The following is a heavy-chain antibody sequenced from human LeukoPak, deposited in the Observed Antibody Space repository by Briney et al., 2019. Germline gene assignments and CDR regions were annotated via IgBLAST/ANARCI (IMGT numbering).Heavy chain of an antibody. CDR3: ARDSFYDSSGYRPFDY. CDR2: IYGSGYT. V-gene: IGHV4-4*08. D-gene: IGHD3-22*01. J-gene: IGHJ4*02. Sequence: PSETLSLTCTVSGGSISGWYWSWIRQPPGKGLEWIGYIYGSGYTYYNPSLKSRVTISVDTSKNQFSLKLSSVTAADTAVYYCARDSFYDSSGYRPFDYWGQGTLVTVSS. CDR1: GGSISGWY.